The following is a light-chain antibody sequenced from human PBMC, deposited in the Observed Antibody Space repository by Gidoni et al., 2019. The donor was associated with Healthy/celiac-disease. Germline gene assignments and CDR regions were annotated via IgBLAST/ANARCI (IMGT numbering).Light chain of an antibody. J-gene: IGLJ2*01. V-gene: IGLV3-1*01. CDR1: KLGDKY. CDR3: QAWDSSVV. Sequence: SHELTQLPSVAGSPGQTASITCSGDKLGDKYACWYQQKPGQSPVLVIYQDSKRPSGIPERFSGSNSGNTATLTISGTQAMDEADYYCQAWDSSVVFGGGTKLTV. CDR2: QDS.